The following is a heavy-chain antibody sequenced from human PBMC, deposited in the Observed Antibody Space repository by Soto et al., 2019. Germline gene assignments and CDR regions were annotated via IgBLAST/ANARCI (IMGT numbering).Heavy chain of an antibody. CDR1: RFSLSTGRMD. CDR2: IFSDAER. CDR3: VRVNADTYQNFYGMDL. D-gene: IGHD1-1*01. V-gene: IGHV2-26*01. J-gene: IGHJ6*01. Sequence: KATQSLRTAWTVSRFSLSTGRMDANWNRQPPGKALEWLAHIFSDAERSYSTSMESRLTISKDASGSQVVLTMTNIDPVETVTYYCVRVNADTYQNFYGMDLWGQ.